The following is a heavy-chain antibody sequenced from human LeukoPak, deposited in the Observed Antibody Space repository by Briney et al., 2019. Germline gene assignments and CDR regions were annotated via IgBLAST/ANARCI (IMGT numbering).Heavy chain of an antibody. D-gene: IGHD1-26*01. CDR1: GFTFSGFA. CDR2: ISGTGDNT. Sequence: GGSLRLSCAASGFTFSGFAMSWVRRTPGKGLEWVSGISGTGDNTRYADSVKGRFTISRDNSKNTLYLEMNSLRAEDTAIYYCAKMKGHPLPKYYMDVWGQGTTVTVSS. V-gene: IGHV3-23*01. J-gene: IGHJ6*01. CDR3: AKMKGHPLPKYYMDV.